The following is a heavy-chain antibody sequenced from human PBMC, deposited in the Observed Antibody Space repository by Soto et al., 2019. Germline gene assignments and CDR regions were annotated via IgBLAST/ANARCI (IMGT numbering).Heavy chain of an antibody. CDR3: ARGYGSGSLSFSSFYYYMDV. CDR1: GGSFSDYH. CDR2: INHGGST. D-gene: IGHD3-10*01. V-gene: IGHV4-34*01. J-gene: IGHJ6*03. Sequence: QVQLQQWGAGLLKPSETLSLTCAVYGGSFSDYHWSWIRQPPGTGLEWIGEINHGGSTKYNPSLKSRVTISIDTSKNQFALNLTSVTAADTAVYYCARGYGSGSLSFSSFYYYMDVWGKGTTVTVSS.